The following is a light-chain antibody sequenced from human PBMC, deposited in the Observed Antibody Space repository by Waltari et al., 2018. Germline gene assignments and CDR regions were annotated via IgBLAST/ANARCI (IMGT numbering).Light chain of an antibody. CDR2: WSS. CDR1: PSVLSSSDNKNY. CDR3: QHYYTSPPT. V-gene: IGKV4-1*01. Sequence: DIVMTQSPDSLAVSLGERGTINCKSSPSVLSSSDNKNYLAWYQQKPGQPPKLFIYWSSTRESGVPDRFSGSGSGTDFALTISSLQAEDVAVYYCQHYYTSPPTFGGGTKVEIK. J-gene: IGKJ4*01.